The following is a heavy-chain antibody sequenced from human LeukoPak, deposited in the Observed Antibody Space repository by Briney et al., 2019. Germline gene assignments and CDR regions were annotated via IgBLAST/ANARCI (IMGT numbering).Heavy chain of an antibody. CDR3: ARDLGAGHVDY. Sequence: SETLSLTCTVSGGSISSYYWSWIRQPAGKGLEWIGHMYTTGSTNYNPSLKSRVTMAVDTSKNQFSLKMSSVTAADTAVYYCARDLGAGHVDYWGQGTLVTVSP. CDR1: GGSISSYY. D-gene: IGHD1-26*01. J-gene: IGHJ4*02. V-gene: IGHV4-4*07. CDR2: MYTTGST.